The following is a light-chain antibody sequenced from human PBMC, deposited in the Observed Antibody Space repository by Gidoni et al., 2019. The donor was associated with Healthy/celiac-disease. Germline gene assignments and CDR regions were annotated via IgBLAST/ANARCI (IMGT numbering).Light chain of an antibody. CDR2: DVS. CDR3: CSYAGSYTLGV. V-gene: IGLV2-11*01. CDR1: SSDVGGHNY. Sequence: QSALTQPRSVSGSPGQSVTISCTGTSSDVGGHNYVSWYQQHSGNAPQLMIYDVSKRPSGVPDRFSGSKSGNTASLTISGLQAEDEADYYCCSYAGSYTLGVFGGGTKLTVL. J-gene: IGLJ3*02.